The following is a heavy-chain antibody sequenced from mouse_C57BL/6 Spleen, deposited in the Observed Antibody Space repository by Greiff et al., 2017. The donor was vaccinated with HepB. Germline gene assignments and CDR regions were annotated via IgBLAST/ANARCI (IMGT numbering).Heavy chain of an antibody. V-gene: IGHV5-9-1*02. CDR2: ISSGGDYI. Sequence: EVQGVESGEGLVKPGGSLKLSCAASGFTFSSYAMSWVRQTPEKRLEWVAYISSGGDYIYYADTVKGRFTISRDNARNTLYLQMSRLKSEDTAMYYCTRQAYVLNFDVWGTGTTVTVSS. J-gene: IGHJ1*03. CDR3: TRQAYVLNFDV. D-gene: IGHD6-5*01. CDR1: GFTFSSYA.